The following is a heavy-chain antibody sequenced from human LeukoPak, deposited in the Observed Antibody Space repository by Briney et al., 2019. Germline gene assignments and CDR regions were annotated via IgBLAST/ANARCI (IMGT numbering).Heavy chain of an antibody. CDR1: GGSISSSSYY. J-gene: IGHJ4*02. V-gene: IGHV4-39*07. D-gene: IGHD4-17*01. CDR3: AGEPDYGVEEGKFDY. Sequence: PSETLSLTCTVSGGSISSSSYYWGWIRQPPGKGLEWIGSIYYSGSTYYNPSLKSRVTISVDTSKNQFSLKLSSVTAADTAVYYCAGEPDYGVEEGKFDYWGQGTLVTVSS. CDR2: IYYSGST.